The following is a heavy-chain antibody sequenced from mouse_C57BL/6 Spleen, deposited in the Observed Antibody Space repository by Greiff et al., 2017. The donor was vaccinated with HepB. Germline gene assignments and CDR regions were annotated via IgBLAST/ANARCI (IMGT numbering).Heavy chain of an antibody. J-gene: IGHJ2*01. D-gene: IGHD1-1*01. CDR3: ARHEDYYGSSFYYFDY. V-gene: IGHV1-62-2*01. CDR1: GYTFTEYT. Sequence: VQLVESGAELVKPGASVKLSCKASGYTFTEYTIHWVKQRSGQGLEWIGWFSPGRGSIKYNEKFKDKATLTADKSSSTGYMELSRLTSEDSAVYVFARHEDYYGSSFYYFDYWGQGTTLTVSS. CDR2: FSPGRGSI.